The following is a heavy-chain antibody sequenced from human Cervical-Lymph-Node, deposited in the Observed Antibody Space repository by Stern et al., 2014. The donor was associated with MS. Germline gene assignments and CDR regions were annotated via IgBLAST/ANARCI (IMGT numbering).Heavy chain of an antibody. CDR1: GDTFTGYY. Sequence: QDQLVQSGAAVKKPGTSVKVSCKASGDTFTGYYRHWARQAPEQGLEGRGWSNPNSGGTNYAQKFQGWVTMTRDTSISTAYMELSRLRSDDTAVYYCARERITIFGVVRLNYGMDVWGQGTTVTVSS. D-gene: IGHD3-3*01. V-gene: IGHV1-2*04. CDR3: ARERITIFGVVRLNYGMDV. J-gene: IGHJ6*02. CDR2: SNPNSGGT.